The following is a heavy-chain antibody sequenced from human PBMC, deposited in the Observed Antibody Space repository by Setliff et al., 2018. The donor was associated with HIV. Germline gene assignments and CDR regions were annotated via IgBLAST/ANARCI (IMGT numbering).Heavy chain of an antibody. V-gene: IGHV4-31*03. J-gene: IGHJ2*01. CDR3: ARHGRWYFDL. D-gene: IGHD1-26*01. CDR1: GASITRGYY. CDR2: IYYSGST. Sequence: PSETLSLTCTVSGASITRGYYWSWVRQRPGRGLEWIGHIYYSGSTYYNPSLKSRITISGDTSKNEFSLKVTSVTAADTAVYFCARHGRWYFDLWGRGTLVTVSS.